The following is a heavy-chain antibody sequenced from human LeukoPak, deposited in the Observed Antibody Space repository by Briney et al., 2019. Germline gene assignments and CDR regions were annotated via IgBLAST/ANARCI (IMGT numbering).Heavy chain of an antibody. D-gene: IGHD1-1*01. CDR2: INPDDSDT. J-gene: IGHJ4*02. V-gene: IGHV5-51*01. CDR3: ARQDGNSKYYFDY. CDR1: GYSFPSYW. Sequence: GESLKISCKGSGYSFPSYWILWVRQMPGKGLEWMGIINPDDSDTKYSPSFQGQVTISADKSISTASLRWSSLKASDTAMYYCARQDGNSKYYFDYWGQGTLVTVSS.